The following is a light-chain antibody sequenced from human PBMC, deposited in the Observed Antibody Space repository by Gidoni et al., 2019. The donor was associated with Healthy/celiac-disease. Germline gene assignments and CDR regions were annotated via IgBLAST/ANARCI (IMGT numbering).Light chain of an antibody. CDR2: GNS. J-gene: IGLJ2*01. CDR1: SSNIGAGYD. Sequence: SVLTQPPSVSRAPGQRVTFSCTGSSSNIGAGYDVHWYQQLPGTAPKLLIYGNSNRPSGVPDRFSGSKSGTSASLAITGLQAEDEADYYCQSYDSSLSGSEVFGGGTKLTVL. V-gene: IGLV1-40*01. CDR3: QSYDSSLSGSEV.